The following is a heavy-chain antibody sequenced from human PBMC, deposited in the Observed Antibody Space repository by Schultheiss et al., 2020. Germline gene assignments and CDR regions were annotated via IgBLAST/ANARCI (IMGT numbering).Heavy chain of an antibody. CDR1: GGSISSGGYY. J-gene: IGHJ4*02. D-gene: IGHD4-23*01. Sequence: SETLSLTCTVSGGSISSGGYYWGWIRQHPGKGLEWIGYIYYSGSTYYNPSLKSRVTISVDTSKNQFSLKLSSVTAADTAVYYCAREVHGGNSGLHYWGQGTLVTVSS. CDR2: IYYSGST. V-gene: IGHV4-31*03. CDR3: AREVHGGNSGLHY.